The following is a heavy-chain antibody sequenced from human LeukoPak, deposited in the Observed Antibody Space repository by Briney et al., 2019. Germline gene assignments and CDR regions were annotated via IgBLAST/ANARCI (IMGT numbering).Heavy chain of an antibody. J-gene: IGHJ4*02. D-gene: IGHD3-3*01. V-gene: IGHV3-53*01. CDR3: ATYFTNFWSGYYPSY. Sequence: GGSLRLSCAASGFTVSSNYMSWVRQAPGKGLEWVSVIYSGGSTYYADSVKGRFTISRDNAKNSLYLQMNSLRAEDTAVYYCATYFTNFWSGYYPSYWGQGTLVTVSS. CDR1: GFTVSSNY. CDR2: IYSGGST.